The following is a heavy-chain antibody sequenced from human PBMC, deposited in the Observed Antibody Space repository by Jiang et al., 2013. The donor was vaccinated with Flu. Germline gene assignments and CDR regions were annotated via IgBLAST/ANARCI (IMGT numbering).Heavy chain of an antibody. CDR1: GGSFSGYY. V-gene: IGHV4-34*01. CDR2: INHSGST. CDR3: ARVPVLLWFGEL. D-gene: IGHD3-10*01. Sequence: KPSETLSLTCAVYGGSFSGYYWSWIRQPPGKGLEWIGEINHSGSTNYNPSLKSRVTISVDTSKNQFSLKLSSVTAADTAVYYCARVPVLLWFGELWGQGTLVTVSS. J-gene: IGHJ4*02.